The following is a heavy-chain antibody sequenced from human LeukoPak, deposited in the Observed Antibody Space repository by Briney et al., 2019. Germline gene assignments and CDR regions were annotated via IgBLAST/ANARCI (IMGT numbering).Heavy chain of an antibody. J-gene: IGHJ4*02. CDR1: GFTFSSYS. V-gene: IGHV3-21*01. Sequence: GGSLRLSCAASGFTFSSYSMNWVRQAPGKGLEWVSSISSSSSYIYYAGSVKGRFTISRDNAKNSLYLQMNSLRAEDTAVYYCARLVTDSGDPYFYFWGQGTLVTVSS. CDR2: ISSSSSYI. D-gene: IGHD4-17*01. CDR3: ARLVTDSGDPYFYF.